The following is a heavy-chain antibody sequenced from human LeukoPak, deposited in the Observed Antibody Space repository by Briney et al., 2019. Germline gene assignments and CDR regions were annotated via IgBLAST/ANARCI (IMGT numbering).Heavy chain of an antibody. D-gene: IGHD6-19*01. CDR1: GFTVSTNY. CDR2: VSGTSEYI. Sequence: GGSLRLSCAASGFTVSTNYMNWVRQAPGKGLEWVSSVSGTSEYIYYADSVRGRFTISRDNAKNTVHLQMNSLRAEDTAVYYCARWYSSGWYSDYWGQGTLVTVSS. V-gene: IGHV3-21*06. J-gene: IGHJ4*02. CDR3: ARWYSSGWYSDY.